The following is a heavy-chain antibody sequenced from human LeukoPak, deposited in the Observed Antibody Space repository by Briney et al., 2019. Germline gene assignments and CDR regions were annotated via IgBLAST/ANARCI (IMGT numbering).Heavy chain of an antibody. Sequence: GGSLRLSCVDSGFTFSGYWMSWVRQAPGKGLEWVANINEDESIKHYVDSVKGRFTISRDNAKNSVFLQMNSLRDEDTALYYCATSDDSSGSDWGQGILVTVSS. D-gene: IGHD3-22*01. J-gene: IGHJ4*02. CDR3: ATSDDSSGSD. CDR2: INEDESIK. V-gene: IGHV3-7*01. CDR1: GFTFSGYW.